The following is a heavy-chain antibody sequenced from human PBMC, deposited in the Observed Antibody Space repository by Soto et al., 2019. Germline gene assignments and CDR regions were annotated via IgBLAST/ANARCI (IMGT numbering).Heavy chain of an antibody. J-gene: IGHJ6*02. CDR2: ISAYNGNT. Sequence: QVQLVQSGAEVKKPGASVKVSCKASGYTFTSYGISWVRQAPGQGLEWMGWISAYNGNTNYAQKLQGRVTMTTDTSTSTAYMELRSLRSDDTAVYYCARDHEDIVVVPAYYYYYGMDVWGQGTTVTVSS. CDR3: ARDHEDIVVVPAYYYYYGMDV. V-gene: IGHV1-18*01. CDR1: GYTFTSYG. D-gene: IGHD2-2*01.